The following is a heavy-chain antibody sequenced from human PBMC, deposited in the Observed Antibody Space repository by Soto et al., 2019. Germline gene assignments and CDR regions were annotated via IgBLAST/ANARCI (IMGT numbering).Heavy chain of an antibody. Sequence: EVQVVESGGGLVQPGGSLRLSCAAPGFTFGSISMNWVRQAPGKGLEWISYISSSSSTIYADSVKGRFTISRDNAKNSLYLQMNSLRDEDTAVYYCARVIWSGHLTSDLWGQGTLVTVSS. CDR3: ARVIWSGHLTSDL. CDR2: ISSSSSTI. J-gene: IGHJ5*02. V-gene: IGHV3-48*02. D-gene: IGHD3-3*01. CDR1: GFTFGSIS.